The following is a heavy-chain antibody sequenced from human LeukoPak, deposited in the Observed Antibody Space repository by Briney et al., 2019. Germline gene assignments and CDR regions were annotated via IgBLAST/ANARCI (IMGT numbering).Heavy chain of an antibody. Sequence: GGSLRLSCAASGFSVSTNYMSWVRQAPGKGLEWVSSFYGGGSTYYADSVKGRFTISRDNAKNSLYLQMNSLRAEDTALYYCAKDIVAVAGTKLGYWGQGTLVTVSS. J-gene: IGHJ4*02. CDR2: FYGGGST. CDR3: AKDIVAVAGTKLGY. D-gene: IGHD6-19*01. V-gene: IGHV3-53*05. CDR1: GFSVSTNY.